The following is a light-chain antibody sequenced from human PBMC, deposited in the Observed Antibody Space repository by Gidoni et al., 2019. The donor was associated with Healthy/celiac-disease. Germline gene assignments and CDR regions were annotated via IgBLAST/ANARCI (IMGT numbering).Light chain of an antibody. CDR1: QSISSY. CDR2: AAS. J-gene: IGKJ3*01. CDR3: QQSYSTPIFT. Sequence: DIQLTQSPSSLSASVGDRVTITCRASQSISSYLNWYQQKPGKAPKLLIYAASSLQSGVPSRFSGSGSGKDFTLTISSLQPEDFATYYCQQSYSTPIFTVGPGTKVDIK. V-gene: IGKV1-39*01.